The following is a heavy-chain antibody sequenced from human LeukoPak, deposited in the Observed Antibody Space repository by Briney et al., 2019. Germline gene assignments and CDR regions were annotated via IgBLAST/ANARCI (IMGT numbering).Heavy chain of an antibody. Sequence: GRSLRLSCAASGFTFSSYGMHWVRQAPGKGLEWVAVISYDGSNKYYADSVKGRFTISRDNSKNTLYLQMNSLRAEDTAVYYCARDDGTGYYDSSGYYSRRQYLGYWGQGTLVTVSS. CDR3: ARDDGTGYYDSSGYYSRRQYLGY. CDR1: GFTFSSYG. V-gene: IGHV3-30*03. CDR2: ISYDGSNK. D-gene: IGHD3-22*01. J-gene: IGHJ4*02.